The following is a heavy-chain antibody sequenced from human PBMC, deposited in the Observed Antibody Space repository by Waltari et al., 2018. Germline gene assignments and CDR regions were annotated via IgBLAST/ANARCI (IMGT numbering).Heavy chain of an antibody. Sequence: EVQLLESGGGLVQPGGSLRLSCAASGFTFSSYAMSWVRQAPGQGLEWVSAISGSGGSTYYADSVKGRFTISRDNSKNTLYLQMNSLRAEDTAVYYCAISYDFWSGYSPDAFDIWGQGTMVTVSS. CDR3: AISYDFWSGYSPDAFDI. CDR2: ISGSGGST. D-gene: IGHD3-3*01. CDR1: GFTFSSYA. J-gene: IGHJ3*02. V-gene: IGHV3-23*01.